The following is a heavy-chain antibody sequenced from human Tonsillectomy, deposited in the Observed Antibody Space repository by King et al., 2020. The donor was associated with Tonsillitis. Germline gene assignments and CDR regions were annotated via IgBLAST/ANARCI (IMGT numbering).Heavy chain of an antibody. Sequence: QLQESGPGLVKPSETLSLTCTVSGGSISSYYWSWIRQPAGKGLEWIGRIYTSGSTNYNPSLTSRVTMSVDTSKNQFSLKLSSVTAADTAVYYCARDFSSGWYAGAFDIWGQGTMVTVSS. V-gene: IGHV4-4*07. J-gene: IGHJ3*02. CDR2: IYTSGST. CDR3: ARDFSSGWYAGAFDI. CDR1: GGSISSYY. D-gene: IGHD6-19*01.